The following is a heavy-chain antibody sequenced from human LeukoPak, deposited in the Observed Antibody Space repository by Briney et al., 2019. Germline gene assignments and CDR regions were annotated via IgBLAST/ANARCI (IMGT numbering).Heavy chain of an antibody. CDR2: LYSGAGST. J-gene: IGHJ4*02. CDR3: TRGSEVAPPVY. Sequence: GGSLRLSCAASGFTINTNYMIWVRQAPGKGLEWVSILYSGAGSTYYADSVKGRFTISRDNSKNTMYLQMKSLRAEDTAVYYCTRGSEVAPPVYWGQGTLVTVSS. D-gene: IGHD6-6*01. V-gene: IGHV3-53*01. CDR1: GFTINTNY.